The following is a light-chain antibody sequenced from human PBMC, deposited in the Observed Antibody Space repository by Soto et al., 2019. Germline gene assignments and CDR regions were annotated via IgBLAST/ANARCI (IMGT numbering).Light chain of an antibody. V-gene: IGKV3-20*01. CDR1: QSVSSSY. CDR3: QQYGSSPGT. J-gene: IGKJ1*01. CDR2: GAS. Sequence: IVMTQSPANLSVSPGERATLSCRASQSVSSSYLAWYQQKPGQAPRLLIYGASSRATGIPDRFSGSGSGTDFTLTISRLEPEDFAVYYCQQYGSSPGTFGQGSNVAIK.